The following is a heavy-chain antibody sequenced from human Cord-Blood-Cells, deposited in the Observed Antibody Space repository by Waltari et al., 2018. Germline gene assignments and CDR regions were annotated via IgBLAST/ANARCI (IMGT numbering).Heavy chain of an antibody. CDR3: ARHSGSYNYFDY. V-gene: IGHV4-34*01. CDR1: GGSFSGYY. J-gene: IGHJ4*02. CDR2: INHSGSN. D-gene: IGHD1-26*01. Sequence: QVQLQQWGAGLLKPSETLSLTCAVYGGSFSGYYWCWIRQPPGKGLEWIGEINHSGSNNYNPSLKRRVTISVDTSKNQFSLKRCSVTAADTAVYYCARHSGSYNYFDYWGQGTLVTVSS.